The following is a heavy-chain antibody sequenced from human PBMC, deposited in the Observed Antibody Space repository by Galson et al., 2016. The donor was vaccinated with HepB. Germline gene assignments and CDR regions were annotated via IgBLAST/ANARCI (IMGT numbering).Heavy chain of an antibody. D-gene: IGHD2-21*02. CDR1: GFTFSNYW. CDR3: ARAADFYYIDRSYYYAMGV. V-gene: IGHV3-74*01. Sequence: SLRLSCAASGFTFSNYWMHWVRQAPGKGLVWVSRINTDGSGTGYAGSVKGRFTIFRDNTKNTLYLQLNSLRAEDTAVYYCARAADFYYIDRSYYYAMGVWGKGTTVTVSS. J-gene: IGHJ6*04. CDR2: INTDGSGT.